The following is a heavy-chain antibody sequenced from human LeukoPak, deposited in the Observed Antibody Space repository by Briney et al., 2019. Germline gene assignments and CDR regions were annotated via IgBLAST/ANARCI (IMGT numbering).Heavy chain of an antibody. V-gene: IGHV1-2*02. Sequence: ASVKVSCKASGYTFTGYYMHWVRQAPGQGLEWMGWINPNSGGTNYAQKFQGRVTMTRDTSISTAYMELSGLRSDDTAVYYCARARVDRVAFNIWGQGTMVTVSS. CDR3: ARARVDRVAFNI. CDR2: INPNSGGT. J-gene: IGHJ3*02. CDR1: GYTFTGYY. D-gene: IGHD3-10*01.